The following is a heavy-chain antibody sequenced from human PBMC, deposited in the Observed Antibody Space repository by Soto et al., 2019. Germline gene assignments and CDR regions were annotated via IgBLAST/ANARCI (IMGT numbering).Heavy chain of an antibody. CDR3: ARDPRTYYDTLAHFDS. D-gene: IGHD3-9*01. Sequence: GGSLRLSCTASGFTFDSHNMHWVRQAPGKGLEWVTMTWFDGNAKYYADSVKGRFTVSRDNSKDTLYLEMNSLTVEDTAVYYCARDPRTYYDTLAHFDSWGQGTLVTVSS. J-gene: IGHJ4*02. V-gene: IGHV3-33*01. CDR2: TWFDGNAK. CDR1: GFTFDSHN.